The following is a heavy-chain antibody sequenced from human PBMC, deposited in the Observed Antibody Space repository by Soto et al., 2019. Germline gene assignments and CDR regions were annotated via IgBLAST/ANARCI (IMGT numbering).Heavy chain of an antibody. J-gene: IGHJ6*02. D-gene: IGHD3-22*01. CDR3: ARRIKGGYYDSYYYYGMDV. V-gene: IGHV4-4*02. CDR1: GGSISSSNW. Sequence: PSETLSLTCAVSGGSISSSNWWSWVRQPPGKGLEWIGEIYHSGSTNYNPSLKSRVTISVDKSKNQFSLKLSSVTAADTAVYYCARRIKGGYYDSYYYYGMDVWGQGTTVTVSS. CDR2: IYHSGST.